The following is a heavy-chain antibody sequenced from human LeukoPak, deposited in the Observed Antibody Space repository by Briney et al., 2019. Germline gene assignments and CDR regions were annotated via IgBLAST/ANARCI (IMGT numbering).Heavy chain of an antibody. J-gene: IGHJ4*02. CDR2: INPNSGDT. D-gene: IGHD2-15*01. CDR3: AREIIGGSGGSCYYCS. CDR1: GYTFTDYY. V-gene: IGHV1-2*06. Sequence: ASVKVSCKASGYTFTDYYMHWVRQAPGQGLEWMGRINPNSGDTNYAPKFQGRVTMTWDTSISTAYMALSRLRSDDTAVYYRAREIIGGSGGSCYYCSWGQGTLVTVSS.